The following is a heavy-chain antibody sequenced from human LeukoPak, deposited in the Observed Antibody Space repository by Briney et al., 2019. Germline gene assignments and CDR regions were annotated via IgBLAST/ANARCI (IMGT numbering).Heavy chain of an antibody. CDR3: ARGKDRDYDFWSGYFRYYYYMDV. CDR2: IYYSGST. Sequence: PSETLSLTCSVSGDSISTSSYYWGWIRQPPGKGLEWIGTIYYSGSTYYNPSLTSRVTISVDTSKNQFSLKLSSVTAADTAVYYCARGKDRDYDFWSGYFRYYYYMDVWGKGTTVTVSS. D-gene: IGHD3-3*01. V-gene: IGHV4-39*01. J-gene: IGHJ6*03. CDR1: GDSISTSSYY.